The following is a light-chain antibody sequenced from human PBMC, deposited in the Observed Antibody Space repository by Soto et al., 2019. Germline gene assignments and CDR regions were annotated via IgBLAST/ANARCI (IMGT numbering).Light chain of an antibody. CDR1: ISNIGAGYD. CDR2: GTT. V-gene: IGLV1-40*01. Sequence: QSVLTQTPSLSGAPGQRVTISCTGRISNIGAGYDVHWYQHLPGTAPKLLIYGTTNRPSGVPDRFSGSKSGISASLAITGLQAEDEADYYCHSYDSSLSASVYGAGTKVNVL. CDR3: HSYDSSLSASV. J-gene: IGLJ1*01.